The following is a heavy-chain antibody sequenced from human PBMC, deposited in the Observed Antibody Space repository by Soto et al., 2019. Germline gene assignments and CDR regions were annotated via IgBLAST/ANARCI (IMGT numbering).Heavy chain of an antibody. V-gene: IGHV6-1*01. CDR3: PRETGFVSEALDI. J-gene: IGHJ3*02. CDR2: TYYRSQWHN. CDR1: GDSVSGNSAT. Sequence: SQTLSLTCGMSGDSVSGNSATLNWIRQSPSRGLEWLGRTYYRSQWHNEYEESVKSRITINQDTSKNQFSLQLKPMNPEETAGYYCPRETGFVSEALDIWGRGTMVTVSS.